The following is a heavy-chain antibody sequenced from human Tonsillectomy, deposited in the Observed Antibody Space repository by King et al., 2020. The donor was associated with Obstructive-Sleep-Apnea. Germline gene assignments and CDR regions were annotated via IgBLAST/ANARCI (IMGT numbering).Heavy chain of an antibody. CDR3: ARPSGGHGMDV. CDR2: IYWDDDK. J-gene: IGHJ6*02. V-gene: IGHV2-5*02. Sequence: TLKESGPTLVKPTQTLTLTCTFPGLSLSSNGMRVAWIRQPPGKALEWLALIYWDDDKRYSPSLKSRLTITKDTSKNQVVLTMTNMDPVDTATYYCARPSGGHGMDVWGQGTTVTVSS. CDR1: GLSLSSNGMR.